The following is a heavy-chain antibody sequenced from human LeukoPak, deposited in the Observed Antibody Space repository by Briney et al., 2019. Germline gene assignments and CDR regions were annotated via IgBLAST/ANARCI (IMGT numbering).Heavy chain of an antibody. CDR3: ARSAGYSSGWYYY. V-gene: IGHV1-69*05. J-gene: IGHJ4*02. CDR1: GGTFSSYA. CDR2: IIPIFGTA. D-gene: IGHD6-19*01. Sequence: SVKVSCKASGGTFSSYAISWVGQAPGQGLEWMGRIIPIFGTAKYAQKFQGRVTITTDESTSTAYMELSSLRSEDTAVYYCARSAGYSSGWYYYWGQGTLVTVSS.